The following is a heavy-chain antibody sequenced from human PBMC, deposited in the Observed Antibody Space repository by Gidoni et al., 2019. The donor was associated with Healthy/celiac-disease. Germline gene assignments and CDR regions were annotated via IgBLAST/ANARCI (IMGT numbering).Heavy chain of an antibody. J-gene: IGHJ4*02. CDR1: GLTFSSYG. D-gene: IGHD5-12*01. V-gene: IGHV3-33*01. Sequence: AASGLTFSSYGMHWVRQAPGKGLEWVAVIWYDGSNKYYADSVKGRFTISRDNSKNTLYLQMNSLRAEDTAVYYCARDKGRDGYNYGAFDYWGQGTLVTVSS. CDR3: ARDKGRDGYNYGAFDY. CDR2: IWYDGSNK.